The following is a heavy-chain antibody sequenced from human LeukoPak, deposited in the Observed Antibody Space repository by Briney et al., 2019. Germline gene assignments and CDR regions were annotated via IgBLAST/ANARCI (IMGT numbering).Heavy chain of an antibody. CDR1: GFSINSGGYY. CDR2: IYQSGST. Sequence: PSQTLSHTCTVSGFSINSGGYYWSWIRQPPGKGLEWLGHIYQSGSTYYNPSLKSRVTISVDTSKNQFSLKLSSVTAADTAVYYCARGSRLFRWGQGTLVTVSS. J-gene: IGHJ4*02. CDR3: ARGSRLFR. V-gene: IGHV4-30-2*01.